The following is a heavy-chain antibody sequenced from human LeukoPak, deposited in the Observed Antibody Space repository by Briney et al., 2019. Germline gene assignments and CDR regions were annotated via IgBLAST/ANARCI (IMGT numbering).Heavy chain of an antibody. J-gene: IGHJ4*02. D-gene: IGHD5-12*01. CDR2: ISSDGNDK. Sequence: GGSLRLSCAASGVTFRSYGMHWVRQAPGKGLEWVALISSDGNDKLCGDSVRGRFTISRDDSKSTLYLQMNSLRAEDTAVYYCTTKVIRGNSGDDYDDWGQGTLVTVSS. CDR3: TTKVIRGNSGDDYDD. V-gene: IGHV3-30*03. CDR1: GVTFRSYG.